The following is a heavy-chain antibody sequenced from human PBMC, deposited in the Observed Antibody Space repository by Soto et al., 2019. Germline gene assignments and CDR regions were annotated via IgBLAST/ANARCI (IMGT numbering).Heavy chain of an antibody. Sequence: SVKVSCKASGGTFSSYAISWVRQAPGQGLEWMGGIIPIFGTANYAQKFQGRVTITADESTSTAYMELSSLRSEDTAVYYCARDGRAAAGTDYYYGMDVWGQGTTVTVSS. CDR2: IIPIFGTA. CDR1: GGTFSSYA. V-gene: IGHV1-69*13. CDR3: ARDGRAAAGTDYYYGMDV. D-gene: IGHD6-13*01. J-gene: IGHJ6*02.